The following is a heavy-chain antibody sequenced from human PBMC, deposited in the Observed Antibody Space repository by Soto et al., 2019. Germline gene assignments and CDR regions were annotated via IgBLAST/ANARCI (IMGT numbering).Heavy chain of an antibody. D-gene: IGHD4-17*01. V-gene: IGHV3-53*01. CDR1: GITATNGH. Sequence: DVQLVESGGGLIQPGGSLRLSCAASGITATNGHMSWVRQSPGKGLEWVSVIFSDDNTYYADSVKGRFTISRDTSKNTVYLQMNSLRAEDKAVYYCARDWNGDKYFDYWDQGTLVTVSS. J-gene: IGHJ4*02. CDR2: IFSDDNT. CDR3: ARDWNGDKYFDY.